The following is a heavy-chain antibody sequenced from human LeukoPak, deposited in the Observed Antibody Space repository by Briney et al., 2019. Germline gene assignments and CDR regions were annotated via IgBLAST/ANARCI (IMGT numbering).Heavy chain of an antibody. J-gene: IGHJ6*02. V-gene: IGHV3-21*01. CDR2: ISMSTSYI. CDR1: GFNFRSYS. D-gene: IGHD2-2*01. Sequence: PGGSLRLSCAASGFNFRSYSMNWVRQTPGKGLEWVSSISMSTSYIYYADSVKGRFIIFRDNAQNSLYLQMNSLRAEDTAIYYCARGVVIVPAAHTDYYHYGMDVWGQGTTVTVSS. CDR3: ARGVVIVPAAHTDYYHYGMDV.